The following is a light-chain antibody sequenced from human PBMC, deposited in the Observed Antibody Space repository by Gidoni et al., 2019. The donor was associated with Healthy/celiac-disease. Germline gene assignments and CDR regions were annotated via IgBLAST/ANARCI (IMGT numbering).Light chain of an antibody. V-gene: IGKV2-30*02. CDR3: MQGTHWPPYT. J-gene: IGKJ2*01. CDR1: RSIVHSDGNTF. CDR2: RIS. Sequence: DVVMTPSPLSLTVTLGQPASISCRSSRSIVHSDGNTFLTWFHQRPGQSPRRLIYRISNRDSGVPDRFSGSGSGTDFTLKISRVEAEDVGVYYCMQGTHWPPYTFGQGTKLEIK.